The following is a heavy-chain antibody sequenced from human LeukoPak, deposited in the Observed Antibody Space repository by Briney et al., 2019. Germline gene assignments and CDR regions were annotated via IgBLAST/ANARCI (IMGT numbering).Heavy chain of an antibody. CDR1: GGSFSGYY. CDR3: GRGVRSGSRYGMDV. Sequence: PSETLSLTCAVYGGSFSGYYWSWIRQPPGKGLEWIGEINHRGSTNYNPSLKSRVTISVDTSKNQFSLKLSSVTAADTAVYYCGRGVRSGSRYGMDVWGQGTTATVSS. D-gene: IGHD3-3*01. CDR2: INHRGST. J-gene: IGHJ6*02. V-gene: IGHV4-34*01.